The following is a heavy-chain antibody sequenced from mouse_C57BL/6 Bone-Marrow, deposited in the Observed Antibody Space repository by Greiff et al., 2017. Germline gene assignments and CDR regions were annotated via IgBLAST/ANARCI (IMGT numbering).Heavy chain of an antibody. CDR1: GFNIKDDY. CDR2: IDPENGDT. Sequence: VQLKQSGAELVRPGASVKLSCTASGFNIKDDYMHWVKQRPEHGLEWIGWIDPENGDTEYASKVQGKATITADTSSNTAYLQLSSLTSEDTAVYYCTSYYGYAMDYWGQGTSVTVSS. CDR3: TSYYGYAMDY. V-gene: IGHV14-4*01. J-gene: IGHJ4*01. D-gene: IGHD1-1*01.